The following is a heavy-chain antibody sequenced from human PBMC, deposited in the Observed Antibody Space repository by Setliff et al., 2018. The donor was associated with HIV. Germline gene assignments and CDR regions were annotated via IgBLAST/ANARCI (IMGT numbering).Heavy chain of an antibody. D-gene: IGHD4-17*01. CDR2: ISAYNGNT. J-gene: IGHJ4*02. CDR3: ARGQYGDELFDY. V-gene: IGHV1-18*01. CDR1: GYTFTSYG. Sequence: ASVKVSCKASGYTFTSYGISWVRQAPGQGLEWMGWISAYNGNTNYAQKLQDRVTMTEDASTDTAYMELSSLTSEDTAVYYCARGQYGDELFDYWGQGTLVTVSS.